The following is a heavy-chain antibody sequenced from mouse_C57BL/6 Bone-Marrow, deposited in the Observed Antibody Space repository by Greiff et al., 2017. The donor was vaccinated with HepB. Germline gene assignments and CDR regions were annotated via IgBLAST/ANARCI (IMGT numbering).Heavy chain of an antibody. V-gene: IGHV1-69*01. CDR2: IDPSDSYT. CDR3: ARRGSSWFAY. Sequence: VQLQQSGAELVMPGASVKLSCKASGYTFTSYWMHWVKQRPGQGLEWIGEIDPSDSYTNYNQKFKGKSTLTVDKSSSTAYMQLSSLTSEDSAVYYCARRGSSWFAYWGQGTLVTVSA. CDR1: GYTFTSYW. J-gene: IGHJ3*01.